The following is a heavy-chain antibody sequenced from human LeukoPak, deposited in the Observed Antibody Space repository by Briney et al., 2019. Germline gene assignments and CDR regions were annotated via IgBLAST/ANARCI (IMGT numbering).Heavy chain of an antibody. V-gene: IGHV4-61*02. CDR2: IYTSGST. D-gene: IGHD6-19*01. CDR3: ARRSLAVADDY. J-gene: IGHJ4*02. Sequence: SQTLSLTCTVSGGSISSGSYYWSWIRQPAGKGLEWIGCIYTSGSTNYNPSLKSRVTISVDTSKNQFSLKLSSVTAADTAVYYCARRSLAVADDYWGQGTLVTVSS. CDR1: GGSISSGSYY.